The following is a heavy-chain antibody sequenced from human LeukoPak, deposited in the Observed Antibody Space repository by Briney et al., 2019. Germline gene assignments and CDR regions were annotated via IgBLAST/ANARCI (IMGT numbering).Heavy chain of an antibody. CDR3: ARGARWGGSGSFDP. D-gene: IGHD3-10*01. J-gene: IGHJ5*02. CDR2: MNPNSGNT. V-gene: IGHV1-8*01. Sequence: ASVKVSCKTSGYTFTSYYIHWVRQAPGQGLEWMGWMNPNSGNTGYAQKFQGRVTMTRNTSISTAYMELSSLRSEDTAVYYCARGARWGGSGSFDPWGQGTLVTVSS. CDR1: GYTFTSYY.